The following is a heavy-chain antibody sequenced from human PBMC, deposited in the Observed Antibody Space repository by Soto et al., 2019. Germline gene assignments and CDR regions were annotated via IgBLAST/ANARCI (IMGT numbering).Heavy chain of an antibody. CDR2: IIPPLGAP. D-gene: IGHD1-1*01. V-gene: IGHV1-69*01. CDR3: AREGGLTTGGFKFDY. CDR1: GGEFSAFA. Sequence: VQLVQSGAEVRKPGSSVKVSCKVSGGEFSAFALSWVRQARGQGLEWMGGIIPPLGAPKYAQKFQGRVTIVADESTSTACMELNSLRSEDTAVYYCAREGGLTTGGFKFDYWGQGTLVTVSS. J-gene: IGHJ4*02.